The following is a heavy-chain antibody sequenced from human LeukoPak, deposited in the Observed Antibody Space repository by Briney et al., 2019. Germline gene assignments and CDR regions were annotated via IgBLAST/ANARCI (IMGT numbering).Heavy chain of an antibody. D-gene: IGHD3-10*01. V-gene: IGHV1-18*01. CDR2: ISAYNGNT. CDR3: ARPSTMVRGDNWFDP. Sequence: GASVKVSCKASGYTFTSYGISWVRQAPGQGLEWMGWISAYNGNTNYAQKLQGRVTMTTDTSTSTAYMELRSLRSDDTAVYYCARPSTMVRGDNWFDPWGQGTLVTVSS. CDR1: GYTFTSYG. J-gene: IGHJ5*02.